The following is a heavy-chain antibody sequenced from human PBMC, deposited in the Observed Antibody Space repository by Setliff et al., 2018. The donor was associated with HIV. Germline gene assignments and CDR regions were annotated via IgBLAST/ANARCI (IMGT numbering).Heavy chain of an antibody. D-gene: IGHD2-15*01. J-gene: IGHJ6*02. CDR1: GFTFGSYA. Sequence: GGSLRLSCAPPGFTFGSYAMSWVRQAPGKGLEWVSVISGRGDSTFYADSLKGRFTISRDNSKNTLYLQMNSLRAEDTAVYYCAKTLPTLYPPHDYYFAMDVWGQGTTVTVSS. CDR2: ISGRGDST. CDR3: AKTLPTLYPPHDYYFAMDV. V-gene: IGHV3-23*01.